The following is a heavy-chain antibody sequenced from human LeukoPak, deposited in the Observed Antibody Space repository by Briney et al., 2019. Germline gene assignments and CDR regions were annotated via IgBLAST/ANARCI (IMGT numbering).Heavy chain of an antibody. CDR2: IWYDGSIK. Sequence: PGGSLRLSCAASGFNFSTYGIHWVRQAPGKGLEWVAVIWYDGSIKNYADSVKGRFTISRDNSKNTVYLQMDSLRAGDTALYYCARGQQLVKTDWGLGTLVTVSS. J-gene: IGHJ4*02. CDR3: ARGQQLVKTD. D-gene: IGHD6-13*01. CDR1: GFNFSTYG. V-gene: IGHV3-33*01.